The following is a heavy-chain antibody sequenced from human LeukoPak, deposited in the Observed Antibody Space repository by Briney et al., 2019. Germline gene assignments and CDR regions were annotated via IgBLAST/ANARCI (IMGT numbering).Heavy chain of an antibody. V-gene: IGHV3-74*01. D-gene: IGHD3-10*01. CDR3: ARVGGSSDFDY. CDR2: IDTDGSST. CDR1: GFTFSSYW. Sequence: PGGSLRLSCAASGFTFSSYWMHWVRQAPGKGLVWVSRIDTDGSSTSYADSVKGRFTVSRDNAKSTLYLQMNSLRAEDTAVYYCARVGGSSDFDYWGQGTLVTVSS. J-gene: IGHJ4*02.